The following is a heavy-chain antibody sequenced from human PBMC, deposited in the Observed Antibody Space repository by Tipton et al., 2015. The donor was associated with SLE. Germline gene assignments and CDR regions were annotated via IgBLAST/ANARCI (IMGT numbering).Heavy chain of an antibody. V-gene: IGHV4-39*07. CDR1: GGSIRSTNYY. D-gene: IGHD3-3*01. CDR3: ARQYDFWPHAFDY. J-gene: IGHJ4*02. CDR2: IYYSGNT. Sequence: TLSLTCTASGGSIRSTNYYWAWSRQPPGKGLEWIGSIYYSGNTYYNPSLKSRVTISVDTSKNQFSLKLVSVSAADTAVYYCARQYDFWPHAFDYWGQGTLVTVSS.